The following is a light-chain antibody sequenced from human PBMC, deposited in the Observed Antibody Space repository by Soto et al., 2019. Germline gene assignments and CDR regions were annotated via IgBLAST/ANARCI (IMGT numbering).Light chain of an antibody. CDR2: DVS. Sequence: QSALTQPASVSGPPGQSITISCTGTSSDVGGYNYVSWYQQHPGKAPKLMIYDVSNRPSGVSNRFSGSKSGNTASLTISGLQAEDEADYYCTSYTSSNTVVFGGGTQLTVL. V-gene: IGLV2-14*03. J-gene: IGLJ2*01. CDR3: TSYTSSNTVV. CDR1: SSDVGGYNY.